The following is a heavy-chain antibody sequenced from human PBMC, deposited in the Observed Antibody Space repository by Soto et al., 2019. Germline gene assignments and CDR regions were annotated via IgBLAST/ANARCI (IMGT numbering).Heavy chain of an antibody. CDR3: ARAARDCLTDCYSSFFHA. J-gene: IGHJ5*02. CDR2: ITNNGANI. Sequence: EVHLLESGGGLVQPGGSLRLSCAASGFTFNNYAMSWVRQAPGKGLEWVSGITNNGANIKYVDSVKGRFTISRDNSRDTLFLQMNGLRAEDTAVYYCARAARDCLTDCYSSFFHAWGQGTLVTVSS. V-gene: IGHV3-23*01. CDR1: GFTFNNYA. D-gene: IGHD2-21*02.